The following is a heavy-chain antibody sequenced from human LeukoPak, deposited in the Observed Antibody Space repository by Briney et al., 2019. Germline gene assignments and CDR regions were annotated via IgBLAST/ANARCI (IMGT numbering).Heavy chain of an antibody. Sequence: SETLSLTCAVYGGSFSGYYWSWIRQPPGKGLEWIGEINHSGSTNYNPSLKSRVTISVDTSKNQFSLKLSSVTAADTAVYYCARNNLSSIAARDYYYYGMDVWGQGTTVTVSS. V-gene: IGHV4-34*01. CDR1: GGSFSGYY. CDR2: INHSGST. CDR3: ARNNLSSIAARDYYYYGMDV. J-gene: IGHJ6*02. D-gene: IGHD6-6*01.